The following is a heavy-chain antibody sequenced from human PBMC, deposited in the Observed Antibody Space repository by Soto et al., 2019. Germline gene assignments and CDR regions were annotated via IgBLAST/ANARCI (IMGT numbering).Heavy chain of an antibody. CDR1: GFTFSSYA. CDR3: ARSGYCSSTSCYTGNYGMDV. CDR2: ISYDGSNK. V-gene: IGHV3-30-3*01. J-gene: IGHJ6*02. Sequence: PGGSLRLSCAASGFTFSSYAMHWVRQAPGKGLEWVAVISYDGSNKYYADSVKGRFTISRDNSKNTLYLQMNSLRAEDTAVYYCARSGYCSSTSCYTGNYGMDVWGQGTTVTVS. D-gene: IGHD2-2*02.